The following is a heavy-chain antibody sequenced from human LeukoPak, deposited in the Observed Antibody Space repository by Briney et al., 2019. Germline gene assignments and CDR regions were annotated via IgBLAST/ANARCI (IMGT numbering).Heavy chain of an antibody. CDR2: ISRSSSTI. Sequence: GGPLRLSCAASGFTFSSYSMNWVRQAPGKGLEWVSYISRSSSTIYYADSVKGRFTISRDNAKNSLYLQMNSLRAEDTAVYYCARDGLYSGSYDYWGQGTLVTVSS. D-gene: IGHD1-26*01. CDR1: GFTFSSYS. V-gene: IGHV3-48*01. J-gene: IGHJ4*02. CDR3: ARDGLYSGSYDY.